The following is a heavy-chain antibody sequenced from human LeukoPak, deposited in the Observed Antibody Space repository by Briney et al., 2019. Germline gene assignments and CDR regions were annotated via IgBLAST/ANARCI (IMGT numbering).Heavy chain of an antibody. J-gene: IGHJ6*02. CDR2: IYYSGST. D-gene: IGHD6-13*01. CDR1: GDSIRNYF. V-gene: IGHV4-59*01. Sequence: SETLSLTCTVSGDSIRNYFWSWIRQPPGKGLEWIGYIYYSGSTNYNPSLKSRVTISADTSQNQFSLRLTSLTPADTAVYYCATSRRNYYGLDVWGQGTAVTVSS. CDR3: ATSRRNYYGLDV.